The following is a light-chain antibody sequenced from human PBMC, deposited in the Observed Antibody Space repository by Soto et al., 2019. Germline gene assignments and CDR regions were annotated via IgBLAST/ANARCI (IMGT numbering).Light chain of an antibody. J-gene: IGKJ4*01. CDR1: ESVSNY. CDR2: AAS. V-gene: IGKV1-39*01. Sequence: DIQMTQSPSSLSASVGDRVTITCRASESVSNYLNWYQQKPGKAPKLLIYAASSLQSGVPSRFSGSGSGTDFSLTISSLQPEDFATYYCQESYNTPLFGGGTKVEIK. CDR3: QESYNTPL.